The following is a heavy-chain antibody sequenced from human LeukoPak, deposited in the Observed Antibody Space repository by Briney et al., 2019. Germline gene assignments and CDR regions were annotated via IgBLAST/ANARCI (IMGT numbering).Heavy chain of an antibody. CDR3: ARHLRAAAGISPDY. CDR1: GGSISSSSYY. J-gene: IGHJ4*02. CDR2: IYYSGST. V-gene: IGHV4-39*01. Sequence: SETLSLTCAVSGGSISSSSYYWGWIRQPPGKGLEWIGSIYYSGSTYYNPSLKSRVTVSVDTSKNQFSLKLSSVTAADTAVYYCARHLRAAAGISPDYWGQGTLVTVSS. D-gene: IGHD6-13*01.